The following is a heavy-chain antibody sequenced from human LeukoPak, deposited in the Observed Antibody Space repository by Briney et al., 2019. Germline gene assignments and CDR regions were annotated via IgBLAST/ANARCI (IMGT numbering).Heavy chain of an antibody. J-gene: IGHJ4*02. CDR1: GGTFSSYA. D-gene: IGHD3-10*01. V-gene: IGHV1-69*13. CDR2: IIPIFGTA. Sequence: ASVKVSSKASGGTFSSYAISWVRQAPGQGLEWMGGIIPIFGTANYAQKFQGRVTITADESTSTAYMELSSLRSEDTAAYYCARVLRFGEPFDYWGQGTLVTVSS. CDR3: ARVLRFGEPFDY.